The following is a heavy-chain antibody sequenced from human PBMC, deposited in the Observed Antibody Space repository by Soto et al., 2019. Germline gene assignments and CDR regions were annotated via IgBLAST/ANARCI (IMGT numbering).Heavy chain of an antibody. D-gene: IGHD2-15*01. V-gene: IGHV3-72*01. CDR2: TRNKENRYTT. CDR1: GFTFSDHY. CDR3: ARGRVVGAPGDFQH. Sequence: EVQVVESGGGLVQPGGSLRLSCAASGFTFSDHYMDWVRQAPGKGLEWVGRTRNKENRYTTEYAASVKGRFTISREDSQTSVYLQMNSLETEDTAVYYCARGRVVGAPGDFQHWGQGTLVTVSS. J-gene: IGHJ1*01.